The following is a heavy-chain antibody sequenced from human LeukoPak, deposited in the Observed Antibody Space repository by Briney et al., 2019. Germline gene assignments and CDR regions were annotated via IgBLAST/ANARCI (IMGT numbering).Heavy chain of an antibody. CDR3: ARASQQLVWSAFDI. Sequence: ASVKVSCKASGYTFTSYGISWVRQAPGQGLEWMGWISAYNGNTNYAQKLQGRVTMTTDTSTSTAYMELRSLRSDDTAVYYCARASQQLVWSAFDIGGQGTMVTVSS. CDR1: GYTFTSYG. V-gene: IGHV1-18*01. D-gene: IGHD6-13*01. J-gene: IGHJ3*02. CDR2: ISAYNGNT.